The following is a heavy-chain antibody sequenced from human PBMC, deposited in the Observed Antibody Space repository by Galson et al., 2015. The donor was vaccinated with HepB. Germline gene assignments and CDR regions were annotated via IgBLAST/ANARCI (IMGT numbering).Heavy chain of an antibody. V-gene: IGHV3-21*01. J-gene: IGHJ4*02. CDR3: ARDPKYYYGSGKGYPIDY. CDR1: GFTFSSYS. Sequence: SLRLSCAAPGFTFSSYSMNWVRQAPGKGLEWVSSISSSSSYIYYADSVKGRFTISRDNAKNSLYLQMNSLRAEDTAVYYCARDPKYYYGSGKGYPIDYWGQGTLVTVSS. D-gene: IGHD3-10*01. CDR2: ISSSSSYI.